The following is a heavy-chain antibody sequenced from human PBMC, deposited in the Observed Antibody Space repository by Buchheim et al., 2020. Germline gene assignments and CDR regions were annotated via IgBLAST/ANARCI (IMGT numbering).Heavy chain of an antibody. J-gene: IGHJ1*01. D-gene: IGHD6-19*01. CDR2: IKQDGSEK. CDR3: ARKASSGWYAEYFQH. Sequence: EVQLVESGGGLVQPGGSLRLSCAASGFTFSSYWMSWVRQAPGKGLEWVATIKQDGSEKYYVDSVKGRFTISRDNAKNSLYLQMNSLRAEDTAVYYCARKASSGWYAEYFQHWGQGTL. V-gene: IGHV3-7*01. CDR1: GFTFSSYW.